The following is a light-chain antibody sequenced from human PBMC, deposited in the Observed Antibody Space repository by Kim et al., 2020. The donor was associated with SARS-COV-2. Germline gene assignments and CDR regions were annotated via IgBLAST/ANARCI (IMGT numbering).Light chain of an antibody. CDR3: SSYAGSNIVYV. CDR2: EVS. V-gene: IGLV2-8*01. J-gene: IGLJ1*01. CDR1: SSDVGGYNY. Sequence: SVTTSCPGTSSDVGGYNYVSWYQQHPGKAPKLMIYEVSKRPSGVPDRFSGSKSGNTASLTVSGLQAEDEADYYCSSYAGSNIVYVLGTGTKVTVL.